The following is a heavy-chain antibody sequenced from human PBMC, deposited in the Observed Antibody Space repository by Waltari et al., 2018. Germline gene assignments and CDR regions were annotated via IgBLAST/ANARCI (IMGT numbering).Heavy chain of an antibody. CDR2: ISGSSSTI. J-gene: IGHJ4*02. D-gene: IGHD3-16*02. Sequence: EVQLVESGGGLVQPGGSLRLSCGVSGFTFSSDSMNWVRQAPGKGLEWVSYISGSSSTIYYADSVKGRFTISRDNAKNSMHLQMSSLRAEDTAVYYCATAARRRDVGDLSWGQGTLVTVSS. CDR1: GFTFSSDS. CDR3: ATAARRRDVGDLS. V-gene: IGHV3-48*01.